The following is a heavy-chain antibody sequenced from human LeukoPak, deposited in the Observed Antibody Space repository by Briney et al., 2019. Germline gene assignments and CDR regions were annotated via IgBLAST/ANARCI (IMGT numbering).Heavy chain of an antibody. V-gene: IGHV4-59*08. CDR3: ARLYDSSGYYYPFDY. CDR1: GGSISSYY. J-gene: IGHJ4*02. D-gene: IGHD3-22*01. CDR2: IYYSGST. Sequence: SETLSLTCTVSGGSISSYYWSWIRQPPGKGLEWIGYIYYSGSTNYNPSLKSRVTISVDTSKNHFSLKLSSVTAADTAVYYCARLYDSSGYYYPFDYWGQGTLVTVSS.